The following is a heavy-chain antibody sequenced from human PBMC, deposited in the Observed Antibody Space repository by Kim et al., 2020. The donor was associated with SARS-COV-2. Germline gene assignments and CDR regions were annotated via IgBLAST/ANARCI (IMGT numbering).Heavy chain of an antibody. J-gene: IGHJ4*02. V-gene: IGHV3-30*02. Sequence: SVTGRFTISRDNSKNTVWLQMNSLRAEYTAVYFCTKSRPLYSSGWYIDDYWGQGTLVTVSS. CDR3: TKSRPLYSSGWYIDDY. D-gene: IGHD6-19*01.